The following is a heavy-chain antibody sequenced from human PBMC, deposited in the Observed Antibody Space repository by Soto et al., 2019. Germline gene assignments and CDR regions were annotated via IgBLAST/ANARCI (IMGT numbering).Heavy chain of an antibody. CDR3: ARGPNIVATTDAFDI. CDR2: IYYSGST. V-gene: IGHV4-59*01. D-gene: IGHD5-12*01. Sequence: SETLSLTCTVSGGSISSYYWSWIRQPPGKGLEWIGYIYYSGSTNYNPSLKSRVTISVDTSKNQFSLKLSSVTAADTAVYYCARGPNIVATTDAFDIWGQGTMVTVSS. J-gene: IGHJ3*02. CDR1: GGSISSYY.